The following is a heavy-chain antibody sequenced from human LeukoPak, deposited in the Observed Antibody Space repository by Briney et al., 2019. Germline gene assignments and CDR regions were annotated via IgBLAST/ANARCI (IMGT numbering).Heavy chain of an antibody. J-gene: IGHJ4*02. CDR3: VSFAY. V-gene: IGHV3-23*01. CDR1: GFTFSSYS. Sequence: PGGSLRLSCAASGFTFSSYSLSWVRQAPGKGLEWISSISSNDHSTYYAGSVKGRFTISRGNSKNTLYLQMNSLRAEDTAVYYCVSFAYWGQGTLVTVSS. CDR2: ISSNDHST. D-gene: IGHD2/OR15-2a*01.